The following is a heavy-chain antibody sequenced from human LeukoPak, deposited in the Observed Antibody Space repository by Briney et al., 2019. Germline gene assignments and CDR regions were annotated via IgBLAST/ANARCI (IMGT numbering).Heavy chain of an antibody. CDR1: GGSFSGYY. CDR3: ARGEGARDGYNYEGPFYFDY. V-gene: IGHV4-34*01. J-gene: IGHJ4*02. Sequence: SETLFLTCAVYGGSFSGYYWSWIRQPPGKGLEWIGRINHSGSTNYNPSLKSRVTISVDTSKNQFSLRLNSVTAADTAVYYCARGEGARDGYNYEGPFYFDYWGQGALVTVSS. D-gene: IGHD5-24*01. CDR2: INHSGST.